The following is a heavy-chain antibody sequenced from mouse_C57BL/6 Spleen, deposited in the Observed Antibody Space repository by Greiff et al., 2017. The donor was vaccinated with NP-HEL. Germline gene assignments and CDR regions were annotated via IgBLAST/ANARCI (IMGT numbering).Heavy chain of an antibody. CDR1: GFTFSNYW. V-gene: IGHV6-3*01. J-gene: IGHJ3*01. Sequence: EVKLVESGGGLVQPGGSMKLSCVASGFTFSNYWMNWVRQSPEKGLEWVAQIRLKSDNYATHYAESVKGRFTISRDDSKSSVYLQMNNLRAEDTGIYYCTADVYYGSSRFAYWGQGTLVTVSA. D-gene: IGHD1-1*01. CDR3: TADVYYGSSRFAY. CDR2: IRLKSDNYAT.